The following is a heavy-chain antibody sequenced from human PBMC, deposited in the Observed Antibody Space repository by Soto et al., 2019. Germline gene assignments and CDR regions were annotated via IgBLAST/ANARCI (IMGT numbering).Heavy chain of an antibody. V-gene: IGHV3-30-3*01. CDR1: GFTFNSYA. Sequence: QVQLVESGGGVVQPGRSLRLSCAASGFTFNSYAMHWVRQAPGKGLEWVAVISYDGSNKYYADSVKGRFTISRDNSKNTLYLQMNSLRAEDTAVYYCARGDRNGDYDPNAFDIWGQGTMVTVSS. CDR3: ARGDRNGDYDPNAFDI. J-gene: IGHJ3*02. CDR2: ISYDGSNK. D-gene: IGHD4-17*01.